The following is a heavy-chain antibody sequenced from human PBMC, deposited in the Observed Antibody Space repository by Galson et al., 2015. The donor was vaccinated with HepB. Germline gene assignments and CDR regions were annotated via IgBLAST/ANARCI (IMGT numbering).Heavy chain of an antibody. D-gene: IGHD3-3*01. CDR3: AITDGGFGVAPNWFDP. Sequence: SLRLSCAASGFTFSSYSMNWVRQAPGKGLEWVSYISSSSSTIYYADSVKGRFTISRDNAKNSLYLQMNSLRAEDTAVYYCAITDGGFGVAPNWFDPWGQGTLVTVSS. CDR2: ISSSSSTI. V-gene: IGHV3-48*01. CDR1: GFTFSSYS. J-gene: IGHJ5*02.